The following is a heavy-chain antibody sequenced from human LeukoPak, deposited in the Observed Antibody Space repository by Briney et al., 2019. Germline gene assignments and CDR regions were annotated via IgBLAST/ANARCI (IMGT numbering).Heavy chain of an antibody. CDR2: IYWNDDK. CDR3: AHRGHDYGGNFDWFDP. Sequence: SGPTLVKPTQTLTLTCTFSGFSLSTSGVGVGWIRQPPGKALEWLALIYWNDDKRYSPSLKSRLTITKDTSKNQVVLTMTNMDPVDTATYYCAHRGHDYGGNFDWFDPWGQGTLVTVSS. J-gene: IGHJ5*02. CDR1: GFSLSTSGVG. D-gene: IGHD4-23*01. V-gene: IGHV2-5*01.